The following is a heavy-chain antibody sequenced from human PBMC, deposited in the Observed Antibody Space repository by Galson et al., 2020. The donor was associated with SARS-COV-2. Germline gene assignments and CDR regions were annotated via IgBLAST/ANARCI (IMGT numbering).Heavy chain of an antibody. V-gene: IGHV3-66*04. D-gene: IGHD3-10*01. CDR2: IYTSGHT. J-gene: IGHJ3*02. CDR1: GFSVRDKY. CDR3: ARHKTSYYGPGTYPDGFDI. Sequence: GESLKISCAVSGFSVRDKYMSWVRLAPGKGLEWVSVIYTSGHTYYSNSVEGRFTFSRDSSKNTLYLQMNSLRAEDTAVYYCARHKTSYYGPGTYPDGFDIWGQGTMVTVSS.